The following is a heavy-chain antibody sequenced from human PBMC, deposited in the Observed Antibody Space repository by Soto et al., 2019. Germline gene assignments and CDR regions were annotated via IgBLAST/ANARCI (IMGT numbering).Heavy chain of an antibody. V-gene: IGHV3-23*01. CDR3: AKEMTSGYYLFDY. Sequence: EVQLLQSGGDLVQPGGSLRLSCAASGFTFISYAMSWVRQAPGKGLEWVSTISGTGGSTYYPDSVKGRFTISRDNSKNTVYLQMNSLRAEDAAVYYCAKEMTSGYYLFDYWGQGTLVTVSS. D-gene: IGHD3-22*01. J-gene: IGHJ4*02. CDR2: ISGTGGST. CDR1: GFTFISYA.